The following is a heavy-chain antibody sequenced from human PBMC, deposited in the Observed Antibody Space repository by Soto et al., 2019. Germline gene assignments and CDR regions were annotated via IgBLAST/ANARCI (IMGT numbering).Heavy chain of an antibody. Sequence: GASVKVSCKASGYTFTGYYMHWVRQAPGQGLEWMGWINPNSGGTNYAQKFQGWVTMTRDTSISTAYMELSRLRSDDTVVYYCAAEPLGFRYYYGMDVWGQGTTVTVSS. J-gene: IGHJ6*02. D-gene: IGHD3-10*01. CDR2: INPNSGGT. CDR1: GYTFTGYY. CDR3: AAEPLGFRYYYGMDV. V-gene: IGHV1-2*04.